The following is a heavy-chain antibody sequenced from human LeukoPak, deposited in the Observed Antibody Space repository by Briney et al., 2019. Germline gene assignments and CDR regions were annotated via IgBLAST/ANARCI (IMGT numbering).Heavy chain of an antibody. CDR3: ARESTSGSYDGRYYFDY. D-gene: IGHD1-26*01. CDR1: GFTFSSYS. J-gene: IGHJ4*02. CDR2: IISSSSYI. Sequence: GGSLRLSCAASGFTFSSYSMNWVRQAPGKGLEWVSSIISSSSYIYYADSVKGRFTISRDNAKNSLYLQMNSLRAEDTAVYYCARESTSGSYDGRYYFDYWGQGTLVTVSS. V-gene: IGHV3-21*01.